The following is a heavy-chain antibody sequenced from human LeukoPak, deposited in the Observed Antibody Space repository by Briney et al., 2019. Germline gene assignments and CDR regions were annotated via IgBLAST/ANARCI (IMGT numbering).Heavy chain of an antibody. CDR2: ISYSGST. V-gene: IGHV4-39*01. Sequence: SETLSLTCTVSGGSISSSSYYWGWIRQPPEKGLEWIGTISYSGSTYYNPSLKSRVTISVDTSKNQFSLKLSSVTAADTAVYYCARTLTTGYYHYGMDVWGQGTTVTVSS. J-gene: IGHJ6*02. CDR3: ARTLTTGYYHYGMDV. D-gene: IGHD1-14*01. CDR1: GGSISSSSYY.